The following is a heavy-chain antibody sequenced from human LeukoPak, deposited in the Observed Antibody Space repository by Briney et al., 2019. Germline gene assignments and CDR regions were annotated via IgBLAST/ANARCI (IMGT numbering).Heavy chain of an antibody. CDR1: GGSSSSYY. CDR3: ARSPPRWWFDP. V-gene: IGHV4-59*01. Sequence: SETLSLTCTVSGGSSSSYYWSWVRQPPGKGLEWIGYIYYSGSTNYNPSLKSRVTISVDTSKNQFSLKLSSVTAADTAVYYCARSPPRWWFDPWGQGTLVTVSS. J-gene: IGHJ5*02. CDR2: IYYSGST.